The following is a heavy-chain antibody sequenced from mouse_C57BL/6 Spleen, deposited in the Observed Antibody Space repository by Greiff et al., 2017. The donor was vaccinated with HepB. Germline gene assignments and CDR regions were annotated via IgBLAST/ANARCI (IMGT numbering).Heavy chain of an antibody. V-gene: IGHV5-9-1*02. Sequence: EVKLEESGEGLVKPGGSLKLSCAASGFTFSSYAMSWVRQTPEKRLEWVAYISSGGDYIYYADTVKGRFTISRDNARNTLYLQMSSLKSEDTAMYYCTRGDWYFDVWGTGTTVTVSS. CDR1: GFTFSSYA. CDR2: ISSGGDYI. J-gene: IGHJ1*03. CDR3: TRGDWYFDV.